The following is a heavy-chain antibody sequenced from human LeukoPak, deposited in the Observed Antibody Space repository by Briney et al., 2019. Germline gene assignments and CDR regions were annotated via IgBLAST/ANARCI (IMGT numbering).Heavy chain of an antibody. CDR2: ISAYNGNT. CDR3: ARVRVGVSPFDY. D-gene: IGHD1-26*01. J-gene: IGHJ4*02. CDR1: GYTFTSYG. Sequence: ASVKVSCKASGYTFTSYGISWVRQAPGQGLEWMGWISAYNGNTKNAQKLQGRVTMTTDTSTSTAYMELRSLRSDDPAVYYCARVRVGVSPFDYWGQGTLVTVSS. V-gene: IGHV1-18*01.